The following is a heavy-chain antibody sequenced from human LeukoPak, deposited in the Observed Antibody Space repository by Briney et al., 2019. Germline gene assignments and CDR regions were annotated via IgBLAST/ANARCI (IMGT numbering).Heavy chain of an antibody. Sequence: PGGSLPLSCAASGLTFRRYGMLWDRQAPGTGLEWVAVISHDGSNKYYADSVKGRFSISRDNSKNTLYLQMNSMRVEDTAVYYCASQTGTTPRWGQGTLVTVSS. CDR1: GLTFRRYG. J-gene: IGHJ4*02. CDR2: ISHDGSNK. V-gene: IGHV3-30*03. D-gene: IGHD1-7*01. CDR3: ASQTGTTPR.